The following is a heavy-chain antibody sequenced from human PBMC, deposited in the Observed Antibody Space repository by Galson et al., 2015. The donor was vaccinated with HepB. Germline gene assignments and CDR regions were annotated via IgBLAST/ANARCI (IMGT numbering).Heavy chain of an antibody. CDR1: GYTFTSYA. D-gene: IGHD6-13*01. J-gene: IGHJ4*02. CDR2: INAGNGNT. CDR3: ARAPSSSLYYFDY. V-gene: IGHV1-3*01. Sequence: SVKVSCKASGYTFTSYAMHWVRQAPGQRLEWMGWINAGNGNTKYSQKFQGRVTITRDTSASTAYMELSSLRSEDTAVYYCARAPSSSLYYFDYWGQGTLVTVSS.